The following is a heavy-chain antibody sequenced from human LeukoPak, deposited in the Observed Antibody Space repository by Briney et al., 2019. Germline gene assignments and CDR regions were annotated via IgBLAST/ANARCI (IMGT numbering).Heavy chain of an antibody. J-gene: IGHJ6*03. D-gene: IGHD2-15*01. CDR3: ARDVRNCSGGSCYSRERDYYHYYYMDV. V-gene: IGHV4-4*07. CDR2: IYTSGST. Sequence: PSETLSLTCTVSGGSISSYYWSWIRQPAGKGLEWIGRIYTSGSTNYNPSLKSRVTMSVDTSKNQFSLKLSSVTAADTAVYYCARDVRNCSGGSCYSRERDYYHYYYMDVWGKGTTVTVSS. CDR1: GGSISSYY.